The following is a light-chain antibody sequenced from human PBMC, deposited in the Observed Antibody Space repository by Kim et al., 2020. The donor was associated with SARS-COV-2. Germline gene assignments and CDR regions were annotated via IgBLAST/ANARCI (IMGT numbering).Light chain of an antibody. V-gene: IGKV3-11*01. CDR3: QQRSNWPIT. CDR2: DAS. J-gene: IGKJ5*01. CDR1: QSLSSY. Sequence: EVVLTQSPATLSLSPGDRATLSCRASQSLSSYLAWYQQKPGQAPRLLIYDASNRATGIPARFSGSGSGTDFTLTISSLEPEDFAVYYCQQRSNWPITFGQGTRLEIK.